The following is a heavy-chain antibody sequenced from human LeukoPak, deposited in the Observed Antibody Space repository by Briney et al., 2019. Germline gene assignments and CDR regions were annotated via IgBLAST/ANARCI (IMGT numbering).Heavy chain of an antibody. D-gene: IGHD2-2*02. CDR2: IYYSGST. J-gene: IGHJ6*02. CDR1: GGSISSGGYY. V-gene: IGHV4-31*03. Sequence: KPSETLSLTCTVSGGSISSGGYYWSWIRQHPGKGLEWIGYIYYSGSTYYNPSLKSRVTISVDTSKNQFSLKLSSVTAADTAVYYCAGAPAGVVVPAAIRKPYYYYGMDVRGQGTTVTVSS. CDR3: AGAPAGVVVPAAIRKPYYYYGMDV.